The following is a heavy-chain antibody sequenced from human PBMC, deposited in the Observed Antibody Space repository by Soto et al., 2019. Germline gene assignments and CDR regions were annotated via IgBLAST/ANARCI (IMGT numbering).Heavy chain of an antibody. D-gene: IGHD6-13*01. Sequence: ASGRVCCKACGYTFTSYCISWVRQAPGQGLEWMGWISAYNGNTNYAQKLQGRVTMTTDTSTSTAYMELRSLRSDDTAVYYCARDIAAAGNYYYGMDVWGQGTTVTVSS. CDR1: GYTFTSYC. CDR3: ARDIAAAGNYYYGMDV. J-gene: IGHJ6*02. V-gene: IGHV1-18*01. CDR2: ISAYNGNT.